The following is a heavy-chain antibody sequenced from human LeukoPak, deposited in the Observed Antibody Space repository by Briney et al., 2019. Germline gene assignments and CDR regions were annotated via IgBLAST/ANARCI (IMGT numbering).Heavy chain of an antibody. V-gene: IGHV4-59*01. D-gene: IGHD6-13*01. CDR2: IYYSGCT. CDR3: ASTRGVAAAGPFFDY. CDR1: GGSISSYY. J-gene: IGHJ4*02. Sequence: SETLSLTRTVSGGSISSYYWSWIRQPPGKGLEWIGYIYYSGCTNYNPSLKSRVTISVDTSKNQFSLKLSSVTAADTAVYYCASTRGVAAAGPFFDYWGQGTLVTVSS.